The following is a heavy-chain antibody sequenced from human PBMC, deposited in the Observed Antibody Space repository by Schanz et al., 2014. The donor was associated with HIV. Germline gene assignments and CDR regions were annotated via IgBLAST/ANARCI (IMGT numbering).Heavy chain of an antibody. J-gene: IGHJ4*02. V-gene: IGHV3-23*01. D-gene: IGHD5-18*01. CDR1: GFSFSSYV. CDR2: ISGSGDIT. Sequence: EVQLLESGGGLVQPGGSLRLSCAASGFSFSSYVMSWIRQAPGKGLEWVSAISGSGDITYYADSVKGRFTISRDNSKNTLYLQMNSLRAEDTAVYYCARGLPADYWGQGTLVTVSS. CDR3: ARGLPADY.